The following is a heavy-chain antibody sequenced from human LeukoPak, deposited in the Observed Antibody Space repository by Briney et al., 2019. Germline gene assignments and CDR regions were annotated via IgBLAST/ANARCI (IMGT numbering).Heavy chain of an antibody. V-gene: IGHV3-7*01. CDR2: IKQDGSEK. CDR3: ARAVSTVVTPDDAFDI. J-gene: IGHJ3*02. D-gene: IGHD4-23*01. Sequence: GESLRLSCAASGFTFSSYWMSWVRQAPGKGLEWVANIKQDGSEKYYVDSVKGRFTISRGNAKNSLYLQMNSLRAEDTAVYYCARAVSTVVTPDDAFDIWGQGTMVTVSS. CDR1: GFTFSSYW.